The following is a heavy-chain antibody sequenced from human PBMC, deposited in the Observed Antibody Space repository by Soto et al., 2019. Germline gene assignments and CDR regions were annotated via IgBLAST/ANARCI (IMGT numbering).Heavy chain of an antibody. Sequence: QEQLVESGGGVVRPGKSLRLSCEASGFNFTYNAMHWVRQAPGKGLEWVAVISFNGRKKFYARSVKGRFTISRDKSKNTLYLQINNPRPGDTAVYYCARDWLRRVDILTPSWNFNLWGQGTLVTASS. D-gene: IGHD3-9*01. CDR1: GFNFTYNA. CDR2: ISFNGRKK. J-gene: IGHJ2*01. V-gene: IGHV3-30*04. CDR3: ARDWLRRVDILTPSWNFNL.